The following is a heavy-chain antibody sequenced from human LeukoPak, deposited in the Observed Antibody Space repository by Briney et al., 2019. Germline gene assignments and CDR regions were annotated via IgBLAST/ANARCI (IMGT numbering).Heavy chain of an antibody. CDR3: ARDQTDYYQGYHY. J-gene: IGHJ4*02. Sequence: GGSLRLSCAASGFTFSSYSMSWVRQAPGKGLEWVANIKQDGSEKYYVDSVKGGFTISRDNAKKSLYLQMNSLRAEHTAVYYCARDQTDYYQGYHYCGQGTLVTVSS. CDR1: GFTFSSYS. CDR2: IKQDGSEK. V-gene: IGHV3-7*01. D-gene: IGHD3-10*01.